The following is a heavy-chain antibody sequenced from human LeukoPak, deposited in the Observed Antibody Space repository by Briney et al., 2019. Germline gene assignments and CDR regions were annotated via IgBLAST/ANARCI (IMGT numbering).Heavy chain of an antibody. Sequence: SETLSLTCAVYGGSFSGYYWSWIRQPPGKGLEWIGEINHSGSTNYNPSLKSRVTMSIDMSKNQFSLRLTSVTAADTAVYYCARVPPDYNDLHDALDLWGQGTVVTVSS. CDR1: GGSFSGYY. CDR3: ARVPPDYNDLHDALDL. V-gene: IGHV4-34*01. CDR2: INHSGST. D-gene: IGHD4-17*01. J-gene: IGHJ3*01.